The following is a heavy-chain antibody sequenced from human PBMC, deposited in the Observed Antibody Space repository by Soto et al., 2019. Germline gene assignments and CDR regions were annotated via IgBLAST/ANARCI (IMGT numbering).Heavy chain of an antibody. Sequence: GASVKVSCKASGDTFSGYAISWVRQAPGQGLEWMGGIIPIFGTANYAQKSQGRVTITADESTSTAYMELSSLRSEDTAVYYCARDLVRKYDFWSGTTRMDVWGQGTTVTVSS. D-gene: IGHD3-3*01. V-gene: IGHV1-69*13. CDR3: ARDLVRKYDFWSGTTRMDV. J-gene: IGHJ6*02. CDR2: IIPIFGTA. CDR1: GDTFSGYA.